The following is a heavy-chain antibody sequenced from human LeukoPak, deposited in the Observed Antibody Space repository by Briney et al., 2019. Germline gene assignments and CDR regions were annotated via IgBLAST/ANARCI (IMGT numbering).Heavy chain of an antibody. CDR1: RFIFSMFS. D-gene: IGHD3-22*01. Sequence: PGGSLRLSCVASRFIFSMFSMNWVRQAPGKGLEWLSHISGGSSTIHYEDSVKGRFTISRENAKNSLYLQMNSLRDEDTAVYYCARGSNYYDSSGPHDAFDIWGQGTMVTVSS. CDR3: ARGSNYYDSSGPHDAFDI. V-gene: IGHV3-48*02. CDR2: ISGGSSTI. J-gene: IGHJ3*02.